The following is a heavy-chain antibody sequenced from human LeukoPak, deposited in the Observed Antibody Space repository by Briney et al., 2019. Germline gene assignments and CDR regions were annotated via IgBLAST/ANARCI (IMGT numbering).Heavy chain of an antibody. V-gene: IGHV1-69*05. CDR3: ARDPSRSSSHFDY. D-gene: IGHD6-13*01. CDR2: IIPIFGTA. Sequence: ASVKVSCKASGGTFSSYAISWVRQAPGQGLECMGGIIPIFGTANYAQKFQGRVTITTDESTSTAYMELSSLRSEDTAVYYCARDPSRSSSHFDYWGQGTLVTVSS. J-gene: IGHJ4*02. CDR1: GGTFSSYA.